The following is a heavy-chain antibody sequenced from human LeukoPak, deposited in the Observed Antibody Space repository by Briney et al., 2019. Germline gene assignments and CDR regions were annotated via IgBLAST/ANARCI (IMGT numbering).Heavy chain of an antibody. CDR3: AREGRWLQYDY. CDR1: GGSISSSSYY. V-gene: IGHV4-39*07. D-gene: IGHD5-24*01. CDR2: MYYSGST. J-gene: IGHJ4*02. Sequence: SETLSLTCTVSGGSISSSSYYWGWIRQPPGKGLEWIGSMYYSGSTYYTPSLKSRVTISVDTSKNQFSLKLSSVTAADTAVYYCAREGRWLQYDYWGQGTLVTVSS.